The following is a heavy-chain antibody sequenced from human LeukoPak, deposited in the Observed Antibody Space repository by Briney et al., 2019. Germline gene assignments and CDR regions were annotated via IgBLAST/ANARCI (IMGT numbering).Heavy chain of an antibody. J-gene: IGHJ5*02. CDR1: SGSISGDH. CDR3: ARGLNWLDP. V-gene: IGHV4-4*07. Sequence: PSETLSLTCTVSSGSISGDHWSWIRQPAGKGLEWIGRIYTTTGTTNYNPSLKSRLTISLDTSKNQLSLKLSSVTAADTAVYYCARGLNWLDPWGQGILVTVPS. CDR2: IYTTTGTT.